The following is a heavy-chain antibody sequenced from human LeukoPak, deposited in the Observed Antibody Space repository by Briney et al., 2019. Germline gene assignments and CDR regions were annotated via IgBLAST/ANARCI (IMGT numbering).Heavy chain of an antibody. J-gene: IGHJ6*02. Sequence: PGGSLRLSYAASGFSFNDYIMHWVRLAPGRGLEWVSLITWDGGSTYYADSVKGRFTISRDNSKNSLYLQMNSLRAEDTALYYCAKGCGGDCYDHYYYGMDVWGQGTTVTVSS. CDR1: GFSFNDYI. CDR3: AKGCGGDCYDHYYYGMDV. D-gene: IGHD2-21*02. CDR2: ITWDGGST. V-gene: IGHV3-43*01.